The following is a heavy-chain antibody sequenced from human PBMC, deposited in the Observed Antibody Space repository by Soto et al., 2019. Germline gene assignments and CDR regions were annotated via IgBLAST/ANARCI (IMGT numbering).Heavy chain of an antibody. Sequence: GGSPRLSCAASGFTFSSYWMSWVRQAPGKGLEWVANIKQDGSEKYYVDSVKGRFTISRDNAKNSLYLQMNSLRAEDTAVYYCARDRYYDSSGYYYYFDYWGQGTLVTVSS. J-gene: IGHJ4*02. CDR2: IKQDGSEK. V-gene: IGHV3-7*01. CDR1: GFTFSSYW. CDR3: ARDRYYDSSGYYYYFDY. D-gene: IGHD3-22*01.